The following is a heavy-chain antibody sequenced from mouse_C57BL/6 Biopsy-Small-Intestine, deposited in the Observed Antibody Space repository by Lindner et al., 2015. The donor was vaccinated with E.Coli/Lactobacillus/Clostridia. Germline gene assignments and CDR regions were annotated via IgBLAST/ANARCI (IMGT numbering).Heavy chain of an antibody. Sequence: VQLQESGPELVKPGTSVKMSCKASGYTFTSYFMHWVKQKPGQGLEWIGYVNTYTDNTKYNEMFKGKATLTSDKSSSTAYMELSSLTSEDSAVYFCARSYFSNQGAMDYWGQGTSVTVSS. J-gene: IGHJ4*01. CDR1: GYTFTSYF. CDR2: VNTYTDNT. V-gene: IGHV1-14*01. CDR3: ARSYFSNQGAMDY. D-gene: IGHD2-5*01.